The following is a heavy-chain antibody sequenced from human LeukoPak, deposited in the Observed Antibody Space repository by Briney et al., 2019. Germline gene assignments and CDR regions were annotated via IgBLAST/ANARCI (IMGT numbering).Heavy chain of an antibody. D-gene: IGHD7-27*01. CDR1: GYTLTELS. Sequence: ASVKVSCKVSGYTLTELSMHWVRQAPGRGLEWMGGFDPEDGETIYAQKFQGRVTMTEDTSTDTAYMELSSLRSEDTAVYYCATVSSGEETYFDYWGQGTLVTVSS. V-gene: IGHV1-24*01. CDR2: FDPEDGET. J-gene: IGHJ4*02. CDR3: ATVSSGEETYFDY.